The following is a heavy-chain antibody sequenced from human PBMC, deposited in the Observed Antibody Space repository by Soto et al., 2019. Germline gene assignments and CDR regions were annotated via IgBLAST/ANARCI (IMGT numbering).Heavy chain of an antibody. CDR1: GFTFNIYW. J-gene: IGHJ4*02. Sequence: GGSLRLSCAASGFTFNIYWMHWVRQAPGKGPVWVSRINSDGSSTGYADSVKGRFTVSRDNAKNTLFLQANSLRTEDTAVYYCAREAPLWSDSSGYYRHFDCWGQGTLVTVSS. D-gene: IGHD3-22*01. CDR3: AREAPLWSDSSGYYRHFDC. CDR2: INSDGSST. V-gene: IGHV3-74*01.